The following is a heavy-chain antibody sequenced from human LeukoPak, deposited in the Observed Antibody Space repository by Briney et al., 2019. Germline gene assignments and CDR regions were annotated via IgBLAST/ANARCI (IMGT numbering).Heavy chain of an antibody. Sequence: SGGSLRLSCAASGFTFSSYSMNWVRQAPGKGLEWVSYISSSSSTIYYADSVKGRFTISRDNAKNSLYLQMNSLRAEDTAVYYCARDRAWSGAGTFDYWGQGTLVTVSS. V-gene: IGHV3-48*04. D-gene: IGHD6-19*01. CDR3: ARDRAWSGAGTFDY. CDR1: GFTFSSYS. CDR2: ISSSSSTI. J-gene: IGHJ4*02.